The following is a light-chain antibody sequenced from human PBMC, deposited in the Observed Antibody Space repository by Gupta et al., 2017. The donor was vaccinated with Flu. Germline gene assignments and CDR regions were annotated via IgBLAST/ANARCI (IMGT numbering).Light chain of an antibody. V-gene: IGKV1-5*03. CDR3: QQDDSYPYA. J-gene: IGKJ2*01. CDR1: QSISSW. CDR2: KAS. Sequence: PSTLSASVGDRVTITCRASQSISSWLAWYQQKPGKAPKVLIYKASSLESGVPSRFSGSGSGTEFTLTISSLQPDDFATYYCQQDDSYPYAFGQGTRLDIK.